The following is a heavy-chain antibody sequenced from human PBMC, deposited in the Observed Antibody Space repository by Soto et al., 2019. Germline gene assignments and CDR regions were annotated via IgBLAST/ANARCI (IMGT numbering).Heavy chain of an antibody. CDR1: GFTFSSYS. Sequence: GGSLRLSCAASGFTFSSYSMNWVRQAPGKGLEWVSYISSSSSTIYYADSVKGRFTISRDNAKNSLYLQMNSLRAEDTAVYYCARDAEGYSTVSVYYYYMDVWGKRTTVTVSS. CDR3: ARDAEGYSTVSVYYYYMDV. CDR2: ISSSSSTI. V-gene: IGHV3-48*01. D-gene: IGHD2-15*01. J-gene: IGHJ6*03.